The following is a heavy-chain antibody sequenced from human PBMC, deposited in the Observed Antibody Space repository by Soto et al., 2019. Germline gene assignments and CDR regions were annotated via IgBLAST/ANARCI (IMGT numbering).Heavy chain of an antibody. V-gene: IGHV1-8*01. J-gene: IGHJ5*02. Sequence: QVQLVQSGAEVKKPGASVKVSCKASGYTFTSYDINWVRLATGQGLEWMGWMNPNSGNTAYAQKYQGRVTMTRNTSISTAYKELNSLRSEDTVVYYCARLKQDYAVAWGQVTLVTVSS. CDR3: ARLKQDYAVA. D-gene: IGHD3-16*01. CDR1: GYTFTSYD. CDR2: MNPNSGNT.